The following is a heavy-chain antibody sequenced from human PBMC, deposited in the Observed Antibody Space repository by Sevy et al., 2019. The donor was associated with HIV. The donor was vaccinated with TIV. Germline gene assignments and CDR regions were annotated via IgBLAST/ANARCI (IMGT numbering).Heavy chain of an antibody. D-gene: IGHD2-2*01. J-gene: IGHJ4*02. V-gene: IGHV4-34*01. CDR3: ARGRQAYVVVVPSTVPFDY. CDR2: INHTGSL. CDR1: GGSFSGYF. Sequence: SETLSLTCAVSGGSFSGYFWNWIRQSPGKGLEWIGEINHTGSLKYNPSLKSRVTISVDASKSQLSLHLGSVTAADTAVYYGARGRQAYVVVVPSTVPFDYWGRGTLVTVSS.